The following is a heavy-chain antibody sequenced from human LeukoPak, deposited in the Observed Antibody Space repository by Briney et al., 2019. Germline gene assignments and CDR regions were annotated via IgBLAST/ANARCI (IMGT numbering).Heavy chain of an antibody. D-gene: IGHD6-13*01. Sequence: GGSLRLSCAASGFTFSSNWMHWVRQAPGKGLEWVANIKQDGSEKYYVDSVKGRFTISRDNAKNSLYLQMNSLRAEDTAVYYCARVTSSSWYKGNGAFDIWGQGTMVTVSS. CDR2: IKQDGSEK. CDR1: GFTFSSNW. V-gene: IGHV3-7*01. CDR3: ARVTSSSWYKGNGAFDI. J-gene: IGHJ3*02.